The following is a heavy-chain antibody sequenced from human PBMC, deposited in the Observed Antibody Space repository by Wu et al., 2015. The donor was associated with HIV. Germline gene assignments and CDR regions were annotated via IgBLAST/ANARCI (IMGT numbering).Heavy chain of an antibody. CDR3: VGPYTGYAYDTFDV. D-gene: IGHD5-12*01. Sequence: QVQLVQSGAEMKKPGSSVKVSCKASGGTFSSRAISWVRQAPGQGFEWMGRIIPIFDRIHYKQKFQGRVVITADDATSIVYMELSSLSSDDTAVYYCVGPYTGYAYDTFDVWGQGTLVTVSS. J-gene: IGHJ3*01. CDR2: IIPIFDRI. V-gene: IGHV1-69*13. CDR1: GGTFSSRA.